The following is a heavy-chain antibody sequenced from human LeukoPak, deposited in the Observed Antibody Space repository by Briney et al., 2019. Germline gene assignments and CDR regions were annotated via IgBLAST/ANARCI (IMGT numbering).Heavy chain of an antibody. CDR1: GYTFTNYF. CDR3: ARDLNPALEGLGTYYNCFDP. V-gene: IGHV1-46*01. CDR2: INPSGGST. J-gene: IGHJ5*02. D-gene: IGHD3-10*01. Sequence: ASVKVSCKASGYTFTNYFMHWVRQAPGQGLEWMGIINPSGGSTSYAQKFQDRVTMTRDTSTSTVYMELSSLRYDDTAVYYGARDLNPALEGLGTYYNCFDPWGQGTLVTVSS.